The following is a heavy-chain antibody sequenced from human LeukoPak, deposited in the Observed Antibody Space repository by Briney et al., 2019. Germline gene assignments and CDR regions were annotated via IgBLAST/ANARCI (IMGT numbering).Heavy chain of an antibody. D-gene: IGHD6-13*01. J-gene: IGHJ6*04. Sequence: GRSLRLSCAASGFTFSSYGMHWVRQAPGKGLEWVAVISYDGSNKYYADSVKGRFTISRDNSKNTLYLQMNSLRAEDTAVYYCARLQLDSSSWHPGGMDVWGKGTTVTVSS. CDR1: GFTFSSYG. V-gene: IGHV3-30*03. CDR3: ARLQLDSSSWHPGGMDV. CDR2: ISYDGSNK.